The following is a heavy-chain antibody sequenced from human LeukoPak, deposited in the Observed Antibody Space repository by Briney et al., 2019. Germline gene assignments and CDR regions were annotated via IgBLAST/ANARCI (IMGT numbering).Heavy chain of an antibody. CDR1: GYTFTSYD. CDR2: MNPNSGNT. D-gene: IGHD3-22*01. V-gene: IGHV1-8*01. CDR3: ARTKSPSGYYYYYYYYMDV. Sequence: ASVKVSCKASGYTFTSYDINWVRQATGQGLEWMGWMNPNSGNTGYAQKFQGRVTMTRNTSISTAYMELSSLRSEDTAVYYCARTKSPSGYYYYYYYYMDVWGKGTTVTISS. J-gene: IGHJ6*03.